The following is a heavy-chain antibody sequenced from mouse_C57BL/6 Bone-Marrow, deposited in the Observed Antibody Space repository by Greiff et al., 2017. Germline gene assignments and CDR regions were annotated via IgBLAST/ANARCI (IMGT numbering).Heavy chain of an antibody. CDR2: IYPGSGNT. Sequence: VQRVESGAELVRPGASVKLSCKASGYTFTDYYINWVKQRPGQGLEWIARIYPGSGNTYYNEKFKGKATLTAEKSSSTAYMQLSSLTSEDSAVYFCANWYFDVWGTGTTVTVSS. V-gene: IGHV1-76*01. CDR1: GYTFTDYY. J-gene: IGHJ1*03. CDR3: ANWYFDV.